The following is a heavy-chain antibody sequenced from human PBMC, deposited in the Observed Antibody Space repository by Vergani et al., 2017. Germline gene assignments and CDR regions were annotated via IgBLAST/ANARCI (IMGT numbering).Heavy chain of an antibody. Sequence: VQLVESGGGLVKRGGSLRLSCAASGFTFSSYSMNWVRQAPGKGLEWVAVIWYDGSNKYYGDSVKGRFTISRDNSMDTLYLQMNGLRAEDTAVYYCARGAGYCSSTSCPPTLRNYYYYMDVWGKGTTVTVSS. CDR1: GFTFSSYS. D-gene: IGHD2-2*01. CDR3: ARGAGYCSSTSCPPTLRNYYYYMDV. V-gene: IGHV3-33*08. CDR2: IWYDGSNK. J-gene: IGHJ6*03.